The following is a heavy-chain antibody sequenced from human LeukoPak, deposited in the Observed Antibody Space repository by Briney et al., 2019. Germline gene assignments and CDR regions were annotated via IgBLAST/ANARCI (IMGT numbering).Heavy chain of an antibody. CDR1: GGSISSSSNY. CDR3: ARVHWGLYYFDY. Sequence: SETLSLTCTVSGGSISSSSNYWGWIRQPPGKGLEWIGSIYYSGSTYYNPSLKSRVTISVDTSKNQFSLKLSSVTAADTAVYYCARVHWGLYYFDYWGQGTLVTVSS. D-gene: IGHD7-27*01. V-gene: IGHV4-39*07. CDR2: IYYSGST. J-gene: IGHJ4*02.